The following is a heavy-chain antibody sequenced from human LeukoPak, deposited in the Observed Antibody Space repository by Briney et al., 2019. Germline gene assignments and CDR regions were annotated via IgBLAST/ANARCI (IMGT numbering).Heavy chain of an antibody. D-gene: IGHD6-13*01. CDR3: ARDPYSSTWSYGMDV. CDR2: IKQDGSEK. CDR1: GFTFSTYW. J-gene: IGHJ6*02. Sequence: PGGSLRLSCAASGFTFSTYWMSWVRQAPGKGLEWAANIKQDGSEKVYVDSVKGRFTISKDNAQNSLFLQMNALRAEDTAVYYCARDPYSSTWSYGMDVWGQGTTVTVSS. V-gene: IGHV3-7*05.